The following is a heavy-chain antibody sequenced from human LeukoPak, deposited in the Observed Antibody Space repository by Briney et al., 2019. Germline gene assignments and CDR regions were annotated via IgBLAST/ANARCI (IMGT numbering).Heavy chain of an antibody. CDR1: GGSICVSSYF. D-gene: IGHD6-13*01. Sequence: PSETLSLTCTVSGGSICVSSYFWGWIRQPPGKGLEWIGSIYYSGSTYYNPSLKSRVTISVDMSKNQFSLKLNSVTAADTAVYYCGRQAAAGAGGDYWDQGTLVTVSS. V-gene: IGHV4-39*01. J-gene: IGHJ4*02. CDR3: GRQAAAGAGGDY. CDR2: IYYSGST.